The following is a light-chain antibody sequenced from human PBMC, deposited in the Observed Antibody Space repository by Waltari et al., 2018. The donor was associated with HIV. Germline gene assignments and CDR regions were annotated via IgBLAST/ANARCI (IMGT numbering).Light chain of an antibody. V-gene: IGLV2-14*01. CDR3: SSVANSVTLSVL. J-gene: IGLJ3*02. Sequence: QFALTQPASVSWSPGQSITISCSGTSSDIGYYNYVSVYQQHPGKAPKLMIYEVSNRPSGISNRFSGSKSGNTASLTISALQAEDEADYFCSSVANSVTLSVLFGGGTKLTVL. CDR2: EVS. CDR1: SSDIGYYNY.